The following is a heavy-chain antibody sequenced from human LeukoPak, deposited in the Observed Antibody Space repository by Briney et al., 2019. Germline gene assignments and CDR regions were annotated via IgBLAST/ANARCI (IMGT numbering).Heavy chain of an antibody. D-gene: IGHD4-23*01. V-gene: IGHV1-24*01. Sequence: ASVKVSCKASGYTFTGYYMHWVRQAPGKGLEWMGGFDPEDGETIYAQKFQGRVTMTEDTSTDTAYMELSSLRSEDTAVYYCATTSWGPMVVTFGAFDIWGQGTMVTVSS. CDR3: ATTSWGPMVVTFGAFDI. CDR1: GYTFTGYY. J-gene: IGHJ3*02. CDR2: FDPEDGET.